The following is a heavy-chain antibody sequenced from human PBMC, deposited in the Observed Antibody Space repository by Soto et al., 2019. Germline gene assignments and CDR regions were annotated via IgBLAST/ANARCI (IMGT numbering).Heavy chain of an antibody. Sequence: SQTLSLTCAISGDSVSSNSAAWNWIRQSPSRGLEWLGRTYYRSKWYNDYAVSVKSRITINPDTSASTAYMELSSLRSEDTAVYYCARSPITIFGVVPIDLDYWGQGTLVTVSS. J-gene: IGHJ4*02. CDR2: TYYRSKWYN. CDR1: GDSVSSNSAA. V-gene: IGHV6-1*01. D-gene: IGHD3-3*01. CDR3: ARSPITIFGVVPIDLDY.